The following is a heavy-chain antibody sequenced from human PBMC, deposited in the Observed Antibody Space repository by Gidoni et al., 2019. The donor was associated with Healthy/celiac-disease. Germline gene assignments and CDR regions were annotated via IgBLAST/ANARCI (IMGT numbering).Heavy chain of an antibody. J-gene: IGHJ4*02. CDR1: GFTFSSYA. D-gene: IGHD3-3*01. V-gene: IGHV3-30*04. CDR2: ISYDGSNK. CDR3: ARTGGTRRVYFVYFDY. Sequence: QVQLVESGGGVVQPGRSLRLSCAASGFTFSSYAMHWVRQAPGKGLGWVAVISYDGSNKYYADSVKGRFTISRDNSKNTLYLQMNSLRAEDTAVYYCARTGGTRRVYFVYFDYWGQGTLVTVSS.